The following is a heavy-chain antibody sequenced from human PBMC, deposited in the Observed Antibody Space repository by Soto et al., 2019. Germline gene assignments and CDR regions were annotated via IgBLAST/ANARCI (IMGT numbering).Heavy chain of an antibody. CDR1: GFTFSDLY. V-gene: IGHV3-72*01. CDR2: IRNKANSYTT. Sequence: EVQLVESGGGLVQPGGSLRLSCAVSGFTFSDLYMDWVRQAPGKGLEWVGHIRNKANSYTTEYAASVRGRFTISRDDSKNSLYLHMNSLITEDTAVYYCATGSGADYPFDIWGQGTMVTVSS. J-gene: IGHJ3*02. D-gene: IGHD3-3*01. CDR3: ATGSGADYPFDI.